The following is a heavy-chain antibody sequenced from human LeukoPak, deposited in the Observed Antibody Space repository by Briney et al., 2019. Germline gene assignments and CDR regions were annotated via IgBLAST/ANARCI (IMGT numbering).Heavy chain of an antibody. Sequence: PSQTLSLTCTVSGGSISSGDYYWSWIRQPPGKGLEWIGYIYYSGSTYYNPSLKSRVTISVDTSKNQFSLKLSSVTAADTAVYYCARALVDIVVVPAAVWFDPWGQGTLVTVSS. CDR1: GGSISSGDYY. CDR3: ARALVDIVVVPAAVWFDP. J-gene: IGHJ5*02. V-gene: IGHV4-30-4*01. CDR2: IYYSGST. D-gene: IGHD2-2*03.